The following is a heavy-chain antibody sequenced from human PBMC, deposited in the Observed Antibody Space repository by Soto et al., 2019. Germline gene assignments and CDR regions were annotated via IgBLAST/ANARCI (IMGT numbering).Heavy chain of an antibody. J-gene: IGHJ4*02. CDR3: ARENYGDYLSGILL. CDR1: GGSISSYY. Sequence: SETLSLTCTVSGGSISSYYWSWIRQPPGKGLEWIGYIYYSGSTNYNPSLKSRVTISVDTSKNQFSLKLSSVTAADTAVYYCARENYGDYLSGILLWGQGTLVTVSS. V-gene: IGHV4-59*01. D-gene: IGHD4-17*01. CDR2: IYYSGST.